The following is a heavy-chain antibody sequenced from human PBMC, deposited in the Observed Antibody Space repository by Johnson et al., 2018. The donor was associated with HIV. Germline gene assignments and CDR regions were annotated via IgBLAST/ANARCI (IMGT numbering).Heavy chain of an antibody. CDR2: IPYDGSDK. Sequence: QVQLVESVGGVVQPGGSLRLSCATSGFSFSSYGMYWVRQAPGKGLEWVSFIPYDGSDKYYTDSVKGRFTISRDNSKNTLYLQMNSLRAEDTAVYYCVRDDGSDYEAFDIWGQGTMVTVSS. V-gene: IGHV3-30*02. CDR3: VRDDGSDYEAFDI. J-gene: IGHJ3*02. CDR1: GFSFSSYG. D-gene: IGHD2-21*01.